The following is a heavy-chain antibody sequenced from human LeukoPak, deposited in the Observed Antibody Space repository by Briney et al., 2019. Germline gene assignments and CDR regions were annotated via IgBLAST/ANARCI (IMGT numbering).Heavy chain of an antibody. CDR3: ARVRATYYYGSGSYWFDP. D-gene: IGHD3-10*01. CDR2: INPSGGST. CDR1: GYTFTSYY. V-gene: IGHV1-46*01. Sequence: ASVKVSCKASGYTFTSYYTHWVRQAPGQGLEWMGIINPSGGSTSYAQKFQGRVTMTRDTSMSTVYMELSSLRSEDTAVYYCARVRATYYYGSGSYWFDPWGQGTLVTVSS. J-gene: IGHJ5*02.